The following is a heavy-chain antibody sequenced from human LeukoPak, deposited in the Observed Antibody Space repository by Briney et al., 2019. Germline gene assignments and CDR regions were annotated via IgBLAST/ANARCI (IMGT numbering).Heavy chain of an antibody. CDR3: VRNSGMDA. V-gene: IGHV3-74*01. Sequence: GGSLRLSCAASGFSFSNYWMHWVRQAPGKGLVWVSRINSDGSNTNSADSVKGRYTISRDNAKNTLYLQMNSLRVEAPAVYYCVRNSGMDAWGQGTTATVSS. CDR2: INSDGSNT. D-gene: IGHD4-17*01. CDR1: GFSFSNYW. J-gene: IGHJ6*02.